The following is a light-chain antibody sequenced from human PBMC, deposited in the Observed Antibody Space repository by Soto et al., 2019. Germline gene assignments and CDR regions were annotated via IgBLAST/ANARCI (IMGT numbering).Light chain of an antibody. CDR2: DAS. J-gene: IGKJ1*01. CDR3: QQYYSYWT. Sequence: AIQMTQSPSSLSASVGDRFTISCRASQGISTLFAWYQQKPGKAPKLLIFDASTLENGVPARFSGSRSGPEFSLTISSLQPDDFATYYCQQYYSYWTFGQGTKVDI. V-gene: IGKV1-13*02. CDR1: QGISTL.